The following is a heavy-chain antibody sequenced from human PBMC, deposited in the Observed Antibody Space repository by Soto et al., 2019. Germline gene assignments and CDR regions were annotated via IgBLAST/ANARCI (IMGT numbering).Heavy chain of an antibody. CDR1: GFTFTGYE. D-gene: IGHD2-8*01. Sequence: EVQLVESGGGLVQPGGSLRLSCAASGFTFTGYEMNWVRQAPGKGLEWVSYISAIGSTKYYADSVKGRFTISRDNAKNSLYLRMDGLRADDSAVYYCARVSRRTYKNNGYYFDYWGQGTLVTVSS. CDR3: ARVSRRTYKNNGYYFDY. V-gene: IGHV3-48*03. CDR2: ISAIGSTK. J-gene: IGHJ4*02.